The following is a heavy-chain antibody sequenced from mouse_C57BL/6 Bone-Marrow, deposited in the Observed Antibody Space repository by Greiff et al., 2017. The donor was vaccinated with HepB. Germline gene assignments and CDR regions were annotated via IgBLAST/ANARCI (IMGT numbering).Heavy chain of an antibody. CDR2: TFYSGIT. Sequence: EVQLQESGPSLVRPSQTLSLTCTVTGFSINSDCYWIWIRQFPGNKLEYIGYTFYSGITYYNPSLVSRTNITRDTSKNQFSLKLSSVTTEDTATYYCARATDYSNDDYAMDYWGQGTSVTVSS. D-gene: IGHD2-12*01. CDR1: GFSINSDCY. CDR3: ARATDYSNDDYAMDY. V-gene: IGHV3-3*01. J-gene: IGHJ4*01.